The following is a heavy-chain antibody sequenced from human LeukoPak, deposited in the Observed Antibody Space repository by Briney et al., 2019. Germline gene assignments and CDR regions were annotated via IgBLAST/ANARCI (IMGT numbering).Heavy chain of an antibody. CDR2: IWYDGSNK. D-gene: IGHD6-19*01. CDR1: GFTFSNYG. Sequence: PGRSLRLSCAASGFTFSNYGMHWVRQAPGKGLEWVAVIWYDGSNKYYADSVKGRFTISRDNSKNTLYLQMNSLGAEDAAVYYCVRVAVAGNLNNWFDPWGQGTLVTVSS. J-gene: IGHJ5*02. CDR3: VRVAVAGNLNNWFDP. V-gene: IGHV3-33*01.